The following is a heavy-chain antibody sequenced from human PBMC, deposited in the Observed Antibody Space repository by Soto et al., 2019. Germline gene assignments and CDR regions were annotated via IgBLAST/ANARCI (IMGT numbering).Heavy chain of an antibody. D-gene: IGHD2-2*01. V-gene: IGHV4-59*08. CDR3: ARNQLWDAFDI. CDR1: GGSISSYY. Sequence: SETLSLTCTVSGGSISSYYWSWIRQPPGKGLEWIGYIYYSGSTNYNPSLKSRVTISVDTSKNQFSLKLSSVTAADTAVYYCARNQLWDAFDIWGQGTMVTVSS. J-gene: IGHJ3*02. CDR2: IYYSGST.